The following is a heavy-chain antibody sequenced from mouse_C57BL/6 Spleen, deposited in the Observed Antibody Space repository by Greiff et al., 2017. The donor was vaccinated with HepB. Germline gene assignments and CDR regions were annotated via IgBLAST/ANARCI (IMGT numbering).Heavy chain of an antibody. D-gene: IGHD1-1*01. V-gene: IGHV10-1*01. J-gene: IGHJ2*01. Sequence: EVQRVESGGGLVQPKGSLKLSCAASGFSFNTYAMNWVRQAPGKGLEWVARIRSKSNNYATYYADSVKDRFTISRDDSESMLYLQMNNLKTEDTAMYYCVRHGHYYGSSYGYFDYWGQGTTLTVSS. CDR2: IRSKSNNYAT. CDR1: GFSFNTYA. CDR3: VRHGHYYGSSYGYFDY.